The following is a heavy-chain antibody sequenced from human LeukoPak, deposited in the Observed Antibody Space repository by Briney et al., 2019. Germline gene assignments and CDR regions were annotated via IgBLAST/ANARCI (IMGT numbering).Heavy chain of an antibody. CDR3: ARAVRQYYFDY. CDR1: GYTFTSYA. D-gene: IGHD4-11*01. Sequence: ASVKVSCKASGYTFTSYAMHWVRQAPGQRLERMGWINAGNGNTKYSQKFQGRVTITRDTSASTAYMELSSLRSEDTAVYYCARAVRQYYFDYWGQGTLVTVSS. CDR2: INAGNGNT. V-gene: IGHV1-3*01. J-gene: IGHJ4*02.